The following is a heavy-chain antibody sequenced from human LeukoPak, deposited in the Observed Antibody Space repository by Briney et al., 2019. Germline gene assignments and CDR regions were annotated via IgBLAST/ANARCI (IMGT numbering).Heavy chain of an antibody. J-gene: IGHJ4*02. CDR2: IYNSGST. CDR3: AVVWKASYNCYY. V-gene: IGHV4-59*01. Sequence: PSETLSLTCTHSGGSIRIYTWSRVWQFPGKGLEWTGYIYNSGSTNYNPSLKSRVTISKDTSKNQFSLKLRCVTAADTAVYYYAVVWKASYNCYYWGQGTLVTVS. CDR1: GGSIRIYT. D-gene: IGHD1-1*01.